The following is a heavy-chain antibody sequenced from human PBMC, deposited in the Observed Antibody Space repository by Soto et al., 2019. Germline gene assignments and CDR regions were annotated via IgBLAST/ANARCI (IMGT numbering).Heavy chain of an antibody. Sequence: QVQLVESGGGVVQPGRSLRLSCAASGFTFSTFAMHWVRQAPGRGLEWVAVISYDGVSKYYADAVKGRFTISRDNSKNTLDLQMNSLRAEDTAVYYCARGRNITFRPQSAFDYWGQGTLVTVSS. D-gene: IGHD1-20*01. J-gene: IGHJ4*02. V-gene: IGHV3-30-3*01. CDR3: ARGRNITFRPQSAFDY. CDR1: GFTFSTFA. CDR2: ISYDGVSK.